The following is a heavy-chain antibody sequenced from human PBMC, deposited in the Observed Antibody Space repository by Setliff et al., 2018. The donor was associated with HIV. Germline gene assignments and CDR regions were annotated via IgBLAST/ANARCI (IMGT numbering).Heavy chain of an antibody. CDR1: GGSFSGYY. CDR2: IYYSGST. CDR3: ARVGGGYAVDY. D-gene: IGHD5-12*01. J-gene: IGHJ4*02. V-gene: IGHV4-59*01. Sequence: LTCAVYGGSFSGYYWSWIRQPPGKGLEWIGSIYYSGSTNYNPSLKSRVTISVDTSKNQFSLKLSSVTAADTAVYYCARVGGGYAVDYWGQGTLVTVSS.